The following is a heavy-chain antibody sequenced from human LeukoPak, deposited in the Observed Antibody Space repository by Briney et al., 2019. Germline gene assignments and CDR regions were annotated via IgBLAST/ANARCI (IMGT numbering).Heavy chain of an antibody. D-gene: IGHD3-10*01. CDR1: GGSISSYY. CDR2: IYTSGTI. Sequence: SETLSLTCTVSGGSISSYYWSWIRQPAGTALEWIGRIYTSGTITYNPSLKSRVTMSVDTSKNQFSLKLSSVTAADTAVYYCARDLYYYGSGSTNWFDPWGQGTLVTVSS. CDR3: ARDLYYYGSGSTNWFDP. V-gene: IGHV4-4*07. J-gene: IGHJ5*02.